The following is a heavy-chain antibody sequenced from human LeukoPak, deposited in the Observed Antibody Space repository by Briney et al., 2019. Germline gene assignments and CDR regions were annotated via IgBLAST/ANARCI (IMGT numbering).Heavy chain of an antibody. Sequence: GGSLRLSCAASGFSFRTYGMHWGRQAPGKGLEWVAFIRYDGSNKYYADSVKGRFTISRDDSKNTLYLQMNSLRAEDTAVYYCARVAVSGPTGWFDSWGQGTLVIVSS. J-gene: IGHJ5*01. CDR3: ARVAVSGPTGWFDS. CDR2: IRYDGSNK. D-gene: IGHD2-8*02. CDR1: GFSFRTYG. V-gene: IGHV3-30*02.